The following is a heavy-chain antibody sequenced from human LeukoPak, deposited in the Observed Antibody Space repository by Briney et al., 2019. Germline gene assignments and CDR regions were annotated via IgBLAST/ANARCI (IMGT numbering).Heavy chain of an antibody. J-gene: IGHJ4*02. V-gene: IGHV3-74*01. Sequence: GGSLRLSCAASGLTFSSHWMHWVRQAPGKGLVWVSRITNDGSSTTYADSVKGRLTLSRDNSKNTVYLQVDSLRTEDTAVYYCAKGRQYSFDYLIDYWGQGTLVTVSS. CDR3: AKGRQYSFDYLIDY. CDR1: GLTFSSHW. CDR2: ITNDGSST. D-gene: IGHD3-9*01.